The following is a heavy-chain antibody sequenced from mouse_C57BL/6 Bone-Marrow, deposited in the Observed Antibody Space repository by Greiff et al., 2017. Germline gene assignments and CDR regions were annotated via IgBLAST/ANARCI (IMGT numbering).Heavy chain of an antibody. CDR3: ARDPHYYGSSSHWYFDV. CDR1: GYAFSSSW. CDR2: IYPGDGDT. J-gene: IGHJ1*03. Sequence: VQRVESGPELVKPGASVKISCKASGYAFSSSWMNWVKQRPGKGLEWIGRIYPGDGDTNYNGKFKGKATLTADKSSSTAYMQLSSLTSEDSAVYFCARDPHYYGSSSHWYFDVWGTGTTVTVSS. V-gene: IGHV1-82*01. D-gene: IGHD1-1*01.